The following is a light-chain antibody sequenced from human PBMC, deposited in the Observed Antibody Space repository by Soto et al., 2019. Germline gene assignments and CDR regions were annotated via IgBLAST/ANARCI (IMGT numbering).Light chain of an antibody. V-gene: IGKV3-15*01. CDR1: QSVSSN. CDR3: HQYNNWPLT. Sequence: EIVITQSPATLSVSPGERATLACRASQSVSSNLAWYQQRPGQAPRLLIYGASTRATGIPARFSGSGSGTEFTLTISSLQSEDFAVYYCHQYNNWPLTFGGGTKLEIK. J-gene: IGKJ4*01. CDR2: GAS.